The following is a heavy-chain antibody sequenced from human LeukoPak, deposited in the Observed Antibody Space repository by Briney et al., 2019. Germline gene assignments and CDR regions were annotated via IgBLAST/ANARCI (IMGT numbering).Heavy chain of an antibody. CDR2: IYYSGST. Sequence: SETLSLTCTVSGGSISSSSYYWGRIRQPPGKGLEWIGSIYYSGSTNYNPSLKSPVTISVDTSKNQFSLKLSSVTAADTAVYYCARAVKRITMVRGGYGMDVWGQGTTVTVSS. V-gene: IGHV4-39*07. D-gene: IGHD3-10*01. J-gene: IGHJ6*02. CDR3: ARAVKRITMVRGGYGMDV. CDR1: GGSISSSSYY.